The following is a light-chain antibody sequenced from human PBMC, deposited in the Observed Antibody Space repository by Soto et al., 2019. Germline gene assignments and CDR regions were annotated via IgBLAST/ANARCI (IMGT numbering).Light chain of an antibody. J-gene: IGLJ2*01. CDR3: SSCTSSSTLV. CDR2: DVT. CDR1: SSDVGGYNF. Sequence: QSALTQPASVSGSPGQSITISCTGTSSDVGGYNFVSWYQQHPGKAPKLMIYDVTNRPSGVSNRFSGSKSGNMASLTISGLQAEDEADYYCSSCTSSSTLVFGGGTQLTVL. V-gene: IGLV2-14*01.